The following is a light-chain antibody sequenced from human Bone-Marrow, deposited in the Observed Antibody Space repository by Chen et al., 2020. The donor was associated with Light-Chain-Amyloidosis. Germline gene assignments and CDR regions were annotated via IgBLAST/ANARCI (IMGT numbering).Light chain of an antibody. CDR1: QSVSSSY. V-gene: IGKV3-20*01. CDR2: GAS. CDR3: QQYDTSRQWT. Sequence: NVLTQSPGTLSLSPVDRATLSCRASQSVSSSYLVWYQQKPGQTPKLLIYGASNRATGIPDRFSGSGSGTHFTLTISRLEPEDVAVYYCQQYDTSRQWTFGQGTKVEIK. J-gene: IGKJ1*01.